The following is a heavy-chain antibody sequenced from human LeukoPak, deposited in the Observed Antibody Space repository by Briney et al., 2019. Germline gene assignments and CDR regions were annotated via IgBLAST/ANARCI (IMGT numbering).Heavy chain of an antibody. V-gene: IGHV4-34*01. J-gene: IGHJ6*04. CDR3: AREDVVVPAGGYGMDV. Sequence: SETLSLTCAVYGGSFSGYYWSWIRQPPGKGLEWIGEINHSGSTNYNPSLKSRVTISVDTSKNQFSLKLSSVTAADTAVYYCAREDVVVPAGGYGMDVWGKGTTITVSS. CDR2: INHSGST. CDR1: GGSFSGYY. D-gene: IGHD2-2*01.